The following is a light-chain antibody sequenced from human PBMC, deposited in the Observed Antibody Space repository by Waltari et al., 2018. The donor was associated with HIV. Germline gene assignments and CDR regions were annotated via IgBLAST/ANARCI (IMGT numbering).Light chain of an antibody. Sequence: EIVLTQSPATLSLSPGERATLSCRASQSVSTYLAWYQQKPGQAHRLLIYDASNRATGSPSRFSGSGSETDFTLLISSLEPEDFAVYYCQQGNSWPSITFGQGTRLDIK. J-gene: IGKJ5*01. CDR3: QQGNSWPSIT. CDR1: QSVSTY. V-gene: IGKV3-11*01. CDR2: DAS.